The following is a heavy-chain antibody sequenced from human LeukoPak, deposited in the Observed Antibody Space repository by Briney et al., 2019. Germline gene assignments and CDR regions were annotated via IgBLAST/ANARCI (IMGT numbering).Heavy chain of an antibody. CDR1: GGSFSGYY. CDR3: ARGGYNDYIAN. Sequence: KSPETLSLSCAVYGGSFSGYYWSWIRQPPGKGLEWIGEINHSGSTNYNPSLKSRVTISVDTSKNQFSLKLSSVTAADTAGYYCARGGYNDYIANCGQGTLVTVSS. D-gene: IGHD4-11*01. J-gene: IGHJ4*03. CDR2: INHSGST. V-gene: IGHV4-34*01.